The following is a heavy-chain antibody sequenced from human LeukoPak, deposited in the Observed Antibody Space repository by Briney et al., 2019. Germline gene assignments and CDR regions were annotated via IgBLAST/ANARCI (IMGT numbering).Heavy chain of an antibody. J-gene: IGHJ4*02. CDR3: AKAITMIFSY. CDR1: GGSISTYY. D-gene: IGHD3-22*01. V-gene: IGHV4-34*01. CDR2: INHSGST. Sequence: SETLSLTCTVSGGSISTYYWSWIRQPPGKGLEWIGEINHSGSTNYNPSLKSRVTISVDTSKNQFSLKLSSVTAADTAVYYCAKAITMIFSYWGQGNLVTVSS.